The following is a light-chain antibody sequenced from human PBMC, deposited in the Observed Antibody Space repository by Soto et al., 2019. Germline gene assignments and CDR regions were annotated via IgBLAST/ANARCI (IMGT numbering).Light chain of an antibody. CDR1: QSIAAS. CDR2: DVS. J-gene: IGKJ1*01. V-gene: IGKV1-5*01. Sequence: IQMTQSPAALSASVGDTVTITCRASQSIAASLAWYQHKPGEAPKLLIYDVSSLETGVPSRFSGSGSGTEFSLTIRGLQPDDFATYYCQQYDYSRTFRQGTKVEIK. CDR3: QQYDYSRT.